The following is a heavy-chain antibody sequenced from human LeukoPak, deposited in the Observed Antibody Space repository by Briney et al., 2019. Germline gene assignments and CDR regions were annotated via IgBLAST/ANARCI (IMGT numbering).Heavy chain of an antibody. D-gene: IGHD6-6*01. Sequence: SETLSLTCAVYGGSFSGYYWSWIRQPPGKGLEWIGEINHSGSTNYNPSLKSRVTISVDTSKNQFSLKLSSVTAADTAVYYCARGDEYSSSSFWGQGTLVTVSS. V-gene: IGHV4-34*01. CDR1: GGSFSGYY. CDR2: INHSGST. J-gene: IGHJ4*02. CDR3: ARGDEYSSSSF.